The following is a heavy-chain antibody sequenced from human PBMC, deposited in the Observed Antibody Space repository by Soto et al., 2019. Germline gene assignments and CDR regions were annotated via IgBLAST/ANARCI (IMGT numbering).Heavy chain of an antibody. CDR1: GGSISGGGYY. J-gene: IGHJ3*02. Sequence: SETLSLTCTVCGGSISGGGYYWSWIRQHPGKGLEWIGYIYCSGITYYNPSLKSRVIISVDTSKNQFSLKVSSVTAADKAVYYCASRIAAAGRDAFDILGQRTMVTV. CDR3: ASRIAAAGRDAFDI. CDR2: IYCSGIT. V-gene: IGHV4-31*03. D-gene: IGHD6-13*01.